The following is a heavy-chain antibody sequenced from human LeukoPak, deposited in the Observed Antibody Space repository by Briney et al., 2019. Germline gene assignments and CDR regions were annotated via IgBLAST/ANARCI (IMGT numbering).Heavy chain of an antibody. D-gene: IGHD4-23*01. V-gene: IGHV4-59*08. CDR2: IYYSGST. CDR1: GGSISSYY. Sequence: SETLSLTCTVSGGSISSYYWSWIRQPPGKGLEWIGYIYYSGSTNYNPSLKSQVTISVDTSKNQFSLKLSSVTAADTAVYYCARGLPGGRAFDIWGQGTMVTVSS. J-gene: IGHJ3*02. CDR3: ARGLPGGRAFDI.